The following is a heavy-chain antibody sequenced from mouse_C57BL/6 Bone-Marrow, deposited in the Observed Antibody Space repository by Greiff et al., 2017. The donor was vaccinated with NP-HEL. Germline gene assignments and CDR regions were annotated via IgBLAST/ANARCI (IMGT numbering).Heavy chain of an antibody. CDR3: ARWGDGYYVWYFDV. V-gene: IGHV1-81*01. D-gene: IGHD2-3*01. CDR2: IYPRSGNT. J-gene: IGHJ1*03. Sequence: QVQLQQSVAELARPGASVKLSCKASGYTFTSYGISWVKQRTGQGLEWIGEIYPRSGNTYYNEKFKGKATLTADKSSSTAYMELRSLTSEDSAVYFCARWGDGYYVWYFDVWGTGTTVTVSS. CDR1: GYTFTSYG.